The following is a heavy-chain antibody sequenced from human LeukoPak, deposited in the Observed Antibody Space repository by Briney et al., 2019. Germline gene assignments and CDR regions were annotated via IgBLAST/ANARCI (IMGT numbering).Heavy chain of an antibody. CDR3: ARGFPYYYGSGSSYYYYYYGMDV. V-gene: IGHV1-69*06. D-gene: IGHD3-10*01. J-gene: IGHJ6*04. CDR2: IIPIFGTA. CDR1: GGTFSSYA. Sequence: SVKVSCKASGGTFSSYAVSWVRQAPGQGLEWMGGIIPIFGTANYAQKFQGRVTITADKSTSTAYMELSSLRSEDTAVYYCARGFPYYYGSGSSYYYYYYGMDVWGKGTTVTVSS.